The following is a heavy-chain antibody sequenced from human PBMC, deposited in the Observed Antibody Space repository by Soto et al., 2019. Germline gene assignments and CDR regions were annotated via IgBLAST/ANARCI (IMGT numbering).Heavy chain of an antibody. CDR1: GYRFTSCW. J-gene: IGHJ4*02. CDR3: ARQIYDSDSGPNFQYYFDS. Sequence: EEYLKLSCPGSGYRFTSCWIGWVRQMPVKRLQWLGNVYPSDSDVRYSPSFRGHVTISAAKSITTVFLQWSSLRASDTAMYYCARQIYDSDSGPNFQYYFDSWGQGTLVTVSS. V-gene: IGHV5-51*01. D-gene: IGHD3-22*01. CDR2: VYPSDSDV.